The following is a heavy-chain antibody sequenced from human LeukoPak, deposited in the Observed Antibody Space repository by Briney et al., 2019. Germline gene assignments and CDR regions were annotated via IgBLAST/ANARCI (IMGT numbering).Heavy chain of an antibody. Sequence: GASVRVSCKASGYTFTSFDINWVRQATGQGPEWMGWMNPSSGDTGYAQKFQGRVTFTRDTSTNTAYMELSSLTSEDTVVYYCATPTMRGPSYGYVRLLNWGQGSLVTVSS. D-gene: IGHD5-18*01. CDR3: ATPTMRGPSYGYVRLLN. CDR2: MNPSSGDT. CDR1: GYTFTSFD. V-gene: IGHV1-8*03. J-gene: IGHJ4*02.